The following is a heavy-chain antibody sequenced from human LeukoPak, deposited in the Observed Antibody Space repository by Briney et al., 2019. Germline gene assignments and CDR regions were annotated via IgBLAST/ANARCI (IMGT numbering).Heavy chain of an antibody. D-gene: IGHD5-24*01. CDR1: GYSFTSYW. CDR2: VYPGDSDT. J-gene: IGHJ4*02. CDR3: ARRGEMASVFDY. V-gene: IGHV5-51*01. Sequence: GESLKISCKGSGYSFTSYWIGWVRQMPAKGREWMGIVYPGDSDTRYSPSFQGQVTISADKSISTAYLPWGSLKASDTAMYYCARRGEMASVFDYWGQGTLVTVSS.